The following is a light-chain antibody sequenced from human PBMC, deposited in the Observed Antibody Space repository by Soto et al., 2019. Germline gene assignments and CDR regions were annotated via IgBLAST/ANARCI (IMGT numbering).Light chain of an antibody. V-gene: IGKV1-13*02. CDR3: QHFNSYPIT. Sequence: AIQVTQSPSSLSASVGDRVTITCRASQDIRGALAWYQQKPGKAPKLLIYDVSTLESGVPSRFSGSGSGTEFTLAISSLQPEDFGTYSCQHFNSYPITFGHGTRLEI. J-gene: IGKJ5*01. CDR2: DVS. CDR1: QDIRGA.